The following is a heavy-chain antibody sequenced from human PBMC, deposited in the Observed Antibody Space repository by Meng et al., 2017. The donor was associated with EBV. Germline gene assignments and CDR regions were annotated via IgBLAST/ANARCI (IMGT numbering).Heavy chain of an antibody. D-gene: IGHD3-10*01. J-gene: IGHJ4*02. Sequence: QVPVVQSAAGVKKPGSSVKVSCKTSGGPFRYYAISWVRQAPGQGLEWLGGFLPRLGAPNYAQKFHGRVKITADESTSTHYMDLSSLRSEDTAIYYCASESGRGYTPDYWGQGTLVTVSS. CDR2: FLPRLGAP. CDR1: GGPFRYYA. V-gene: IGHV1-69*01. CDR3: ASESGRGYTPDY.